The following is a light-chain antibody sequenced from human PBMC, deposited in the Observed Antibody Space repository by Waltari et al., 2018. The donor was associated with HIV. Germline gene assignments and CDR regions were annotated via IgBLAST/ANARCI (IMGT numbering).Light chain of an antibody. V-gene: IGKV1-27*01. CDR3: QNYDSAPVA. CDR1: RDISND. J-gene: IGKJ5*01. CDR2: GAS. Sequence: DIQMSQAPSSLSASVGDRVTITCRASRDISNDLAWYQQKSGEVPKLLIYGASTLRSGVSSRFRGSGSGTEFTLTINGLQPEDVASYYCQNYDSAPVAFGQG.